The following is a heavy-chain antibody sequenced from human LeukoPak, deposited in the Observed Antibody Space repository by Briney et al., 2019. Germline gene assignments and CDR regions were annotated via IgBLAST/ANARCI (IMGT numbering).Heavy chain of an antibody. V-gene: IGHV4-39*01. CDR1: GGSISSSSYY. J-gene: IGHJ4*02. CDR2: INYSGNT. D-gene: IGHD2-2*01. CDR3: ARIDTVVLPSTMFDY. Sequence: PETLSLTCTVSGGSISSSSYYWGWIRQPPGKGLEWIGSINYSGNTYYNPSLKSRVTISVDTSRNQFSLKLSSVTAADTALYYCARIDTVVLPSTMFDYWGQGTLVTVSS.